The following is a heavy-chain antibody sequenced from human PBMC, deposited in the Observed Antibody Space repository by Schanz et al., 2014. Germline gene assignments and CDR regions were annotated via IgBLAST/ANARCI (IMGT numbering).Heavy chain of an antibody. D-gene: IGHD5-12*01. CDR3: ARGGGPEDVFDI. Sequence: EVQLVESGGGLVQPRGSLRLSCAASEFSFSSFGMNWVRQAPGKGLEWVSYISSSSSTIYYADSVKGRFTISRDNAKNSLYLQMNSLRAEDTGVYYCARGGGPEDVFDIWGQGTILTVSS. V-gene: IGHV3-48*01. CDR2: ISSSSSTI. CDR1: EFSFSSFG. J-gene: IGHJ3*02.